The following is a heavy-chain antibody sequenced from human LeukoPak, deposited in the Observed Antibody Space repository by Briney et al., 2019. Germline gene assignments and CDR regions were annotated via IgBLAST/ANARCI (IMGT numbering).Heavy chain of an antibody. D-gene: IGHD2-2*01. J-gene: IGHJ2*01. V-gene: IGHV4-34*01. CDR1: GGSFSGYY. CDR2: INHSGST. Sequence: PSETLSLTCAVYGGSFSGYYWSWIRQPPGKGLEWIGEINHSGSTNYNPSLKSRVTISVDTSKHQFSLKLSSVTAADTAVYYCARGFSEYQLLLLDRWYFDLWGRGTLVTVSS. CDR3: ARGFSEYQLLLLDRWYFDL.